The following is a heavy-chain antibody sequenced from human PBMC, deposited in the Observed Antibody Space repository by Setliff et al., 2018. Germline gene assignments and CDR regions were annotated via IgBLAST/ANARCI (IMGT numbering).Heavy chain of an antibody. D-gene: IGHD1-26*01. CDR2: MRHKAARYST. Sequence: GGSLRLSCEASGFSFNNYWMYWVRQVPGKGLVWVSGMRHKAARYSTEYAPSVRGRFTVSRDDSKNSLYLQMTSLKTEDTAVYYCVRDSGKYSFDFWGQGTLVTV. J-gene: IGHJ4*02. CDR3: VRDSGKYSFDF. CDR1: GFSFNNYW. V-gene: IGHV3-72*01.